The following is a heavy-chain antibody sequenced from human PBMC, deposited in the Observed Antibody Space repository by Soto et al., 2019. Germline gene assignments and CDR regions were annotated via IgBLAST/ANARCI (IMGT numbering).Heavy chain of an antibody. J-gene: IGHJ6*02. D-gene: IGHD3-3*01. CDR1: GGSISRYY. V-gene: IGHV4-59*01. CDR2: IYYSGST. Sequence: SETLSLTCSVSGGSISRYYWSWIRQPPGKGLEWIGYIYYSGSTNYNPSLKSRVTISVDTSKNQFSLKLSSVTAADTAVYYCARVYEGYYYGMDVWGQGTTVTVSS. CDR3: ARVYEGYYYGMDV.